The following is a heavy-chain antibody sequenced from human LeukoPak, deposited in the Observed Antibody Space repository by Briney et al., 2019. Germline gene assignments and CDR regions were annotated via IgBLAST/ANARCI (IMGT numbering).Heavy chain of an antibody. Sequence: ASVKVSCKASGYTFTSYGISWVRQAPGQGLEWMGWISAYSGNTNYAQKLQGRVTMTTDTSTSTAYMELRSLRSDDTAVYYCARGPKYGYNLMGLDYWGQGTLVTVSS. CDR3: ARGPKYGYNLMGLDY. CDR1: GYTFTSYG. CDR2: ISAYSGNT. D-gene: IGHD5-24*01. J-gene: IGHJ4*02. V-gene: IGHV1-18*01.